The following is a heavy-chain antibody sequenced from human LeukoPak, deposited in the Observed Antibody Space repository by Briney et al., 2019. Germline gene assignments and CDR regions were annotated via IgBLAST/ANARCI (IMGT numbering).Heavy chain of an antibody. Sequence: PGGSLSLSCAASGFTVDDYAMHWVRQAPGKGLKWVSVISGDGSSTYYADSVEGRFTISRDNSKNSLYLQMNSLSTEDTAFYYCAKDRGYFDWLLPDYWGQGTLVTVSS. CDR3: AKDRGYFDWLLPDY. CDR1: GFTVDDYA. V-gene: IGHV3-43*02. J-gene: IGHJ4*02. D-gene: IGHD3-9*01. CDR2: ISGDGSST.